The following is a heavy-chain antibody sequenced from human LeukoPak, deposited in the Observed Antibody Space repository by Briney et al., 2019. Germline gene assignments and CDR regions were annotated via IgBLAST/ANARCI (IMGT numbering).Heavy chain of an antibody. CDR3: AKDDAWGRFQY. Sequence: GGSLRLSCAASGFTFRNYAMSWVRQAPGKGLEWVSGISPSGDILYYADSVKGQFTIPRDNSKNMVYLQMNSLRAEDTAVYYCAKDDAWGRFQYWGQGTLVTVSS. CDR2: ISPSGDIL. J-gene: IGHJ1*01. D-gene: IGHD3-16*01. V-gene: IGHV3-23*01. CDR1: GFTFRNYA.